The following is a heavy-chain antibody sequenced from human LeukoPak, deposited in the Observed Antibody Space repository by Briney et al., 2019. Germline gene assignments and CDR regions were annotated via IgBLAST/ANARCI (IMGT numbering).Heavy chain of an antibody. D-gene: IGHD3-10*01. CDR3: ARDSMVRGVLSAFDI. Sequence: PSETLSLTCTVSGYSISSGYYWGWIRQPPGKGLEWIGSIYHSGSTYYNPSLKSRVTISVDTSKNQFSLKLSSVTAADTAVYYCARDSMVRGVLSAFDIWGQGTLVTVSP. CDR1: GYSISSGYY. J-gene: IGHJ3*02. V-gene: IGHV4-38-2*02. CDR2: IYHSGST.